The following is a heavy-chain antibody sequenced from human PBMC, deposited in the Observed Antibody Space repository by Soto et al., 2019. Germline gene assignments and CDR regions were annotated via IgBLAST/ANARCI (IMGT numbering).Heavy chain of an antibody. CDR1: GFSLSTPGMR. CDR3: ARVWMAASFAY. D-gene: IGHD2-2*03. Sequence: SGPTLVNPTQTLTLTCTFSGFSLSTPGMRVSWIRQPPGKALEWLARIDWDDDTFYSPSLKTRLTISKDTSKNQVVLTMTNMEPTETAFYYWARVWMAASFAYGGQGPLATAS. CDR2: IDWDDDT. J-gene: IGHJ4*02. V-gene: IGHV2-70*04.